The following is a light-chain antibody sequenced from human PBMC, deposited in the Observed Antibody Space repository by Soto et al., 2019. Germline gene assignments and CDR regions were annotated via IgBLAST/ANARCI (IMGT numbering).Light chain of an antibody. CDR2: DAY. CDR1: QTVGSW. J-gene: IGKJ4*01. CDR3: QLRNT. Sequence: DIQRTQSPSTLSASVGDRVTITCRASQTVGSWLAWYQQNPGTAPILLIYDAYTLESGVPSRFSGSGAGTQFTLTLSSPQLEDYATYYYQLRNTFGGGTKVDI. V-gene: IGKV1-5*01.